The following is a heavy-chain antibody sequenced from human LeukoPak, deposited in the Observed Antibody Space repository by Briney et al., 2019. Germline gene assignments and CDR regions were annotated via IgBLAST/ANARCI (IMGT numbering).Heavy chain of an antibody. D-gene: IGHD5-18*01. J-gene: IGHJ4*02. CDR3: ARGGSGYSYGYYFDY. V-gene: IGHV4-30-2*01. CDR2: IYHSGST. CDR1: GGSISSGGYS. Sequence: SDTLSLTCAVSGGSISSGGYSWSWIRQPPGKGLEWIGYIYHSGSTYYNPSLKSRVTISVDRSKNQFSLKLSSVTAADTAVYYCARGGSGYSYGYYFDYWGQGTLVTVSS.